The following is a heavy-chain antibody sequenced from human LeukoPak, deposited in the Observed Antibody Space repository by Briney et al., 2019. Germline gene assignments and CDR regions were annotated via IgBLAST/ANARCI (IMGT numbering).Heavy chain of an antibody. V-gene: IGHV3-23*01. CDR2: ISGSGGST. CDR1: GFTFSSYA. J-gene: IGHJ4*02. CDR3: AKADYYDSSGYYSAAFYFDY. Sequence: GGSLRLSCAASGFTFSSYAMSWVRQAPGKGLEWVSAISGSGGSTYYADSVKGRFTISRDNSKNTLYLQMSSLRAEDTAVYYYAKADYYDSSGYYSAAFYFDYWGQGTLVTVSS. D-gene: IGHD3-22*01.